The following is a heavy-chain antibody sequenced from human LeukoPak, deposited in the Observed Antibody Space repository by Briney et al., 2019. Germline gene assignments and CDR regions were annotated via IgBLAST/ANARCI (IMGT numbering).Heavy chain of an antibody. CDR3: ARHHNGGTHYFDY. J-gene: IGHJ4*02. D-gene: IGHD4-23*01. CDR1: GGSLNGYY. CDR2: IYYTGSS. Sequence: SETLSLTCTVSGGSLNGYYWSWVRRPPGQGLEWVAYIYYTGSSNSNPSLKSRVTISVDTSKNQFSLKLNSVTAADTAVYYCARHHNGGTHYFDYWGQGTLVTVSS. V-gene: IGHV4-59*08.